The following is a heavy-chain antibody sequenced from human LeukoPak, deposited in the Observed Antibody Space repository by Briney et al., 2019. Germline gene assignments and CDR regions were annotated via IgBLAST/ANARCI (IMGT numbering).Heavy chain of an antibody. V-gene: IGHV4-39*01. Sequence: SETLSLTCTVSGGSISSSSYYWGWIRQPPGKGLEWIGSIYYSGSTYYNPSLKSQVTISVDTSKNQFSLKLSSVTAADTAVYYCARQAVGADDAFDIWGQGTMVTVSS. CDR3: ARQAVGADDAFDI. CDR2: IYYSGST. CDR1: GGSISSSSYY. D-gene: IGHD1-26*01. J-gene: IGHJ3*02.